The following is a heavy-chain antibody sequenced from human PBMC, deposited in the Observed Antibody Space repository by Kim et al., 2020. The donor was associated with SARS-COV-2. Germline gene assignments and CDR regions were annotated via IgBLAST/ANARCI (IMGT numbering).Heavy chain of an antibody. CDR3: ARSRFSYGWIDY. Sequence: TKYTTSLKSRVTMSVDTAKNQFSLKVSSVTAADTAVYYCARSRFSYGWIDYWGQGTLVTVSS. J-gene: IGHJ4*02. D-gene: IGHD5-18*01. CDR2: T. V-gene: IGHV4-4*07.